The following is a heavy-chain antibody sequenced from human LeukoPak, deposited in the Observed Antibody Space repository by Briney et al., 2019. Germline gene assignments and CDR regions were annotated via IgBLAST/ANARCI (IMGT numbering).Heavy chain of an antibody. V-gene: IGHV4-31*03. Sequence: SQTLSLTCTVSGGPINSGGYYWTWIRQSPGKGLEWIGNIYHSGSTYYNPSLKSRVTISGDTSKNQFSLKLTSVTAADTAVYYCARVNRGNGNYLSYYFDYWGQGTLVTVSS. D-gene: IGHD4-17*01. CDR1: GGPINSGGYY. CDR3: ARVNRGNGNYLSYYFDY. CDR2: IYHSGST. J-gene: IGHJ4*02.